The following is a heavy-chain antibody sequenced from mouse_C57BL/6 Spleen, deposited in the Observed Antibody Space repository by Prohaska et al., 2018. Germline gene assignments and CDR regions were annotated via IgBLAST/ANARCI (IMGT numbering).Heavy chain of an antibody. J-gene: IGHJ4*01. CDR2: IYPGDGDT. CDR3: ALYSNYPSYAMDY. V-gene: IGHV1-82*01. D-gene: IGHD2-5*01. Sequence: ERIGRIYPGDGDTNYNGKFKGKATLTADKSSSTAYMQLSSLTSEDSAVYFCALYSNYPSYAMDYWGQGTSVTVSS.